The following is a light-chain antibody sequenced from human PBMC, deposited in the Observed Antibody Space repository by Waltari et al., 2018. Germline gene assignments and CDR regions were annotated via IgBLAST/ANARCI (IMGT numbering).Light chain of an antibody. CDR1: QSVTSIS. CDR2: GKS. CDR3: QQYDGEVVT. V-gene: IGKV3-20*01. J-gene: IGKJ4*01. Sequence: EIVLTQSPGTLSLSPGERATLSCRASQSVTSISLTWYQQKLGQAPRLLIYGKSSRATGIPGRCSGSGSGTDLTLTISRLEPEDFAVYYCQQYDGEVVTFGGGTKVEI.